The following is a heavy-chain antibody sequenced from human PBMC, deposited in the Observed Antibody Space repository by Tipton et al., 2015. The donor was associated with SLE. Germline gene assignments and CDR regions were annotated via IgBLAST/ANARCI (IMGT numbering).Heavy chain of an antibody. CDR2: ITSDGTGT. CDR1: GFTFSRNW. D-gene: IGHD6-6*01. V-gene: IGHV3-74*01. CDR3: ARLADRGVFDY. J-gene: IGHJ4*02. Sequence: SLRLYCAASGFTFSRNWMHWVRQAPGKGLVWVSRITSDGTGTDYADSVKGRFTISRDNTKNTLYLQMNSLRVEETAVYYCARLADRGVFDYWGQATLVTVS.